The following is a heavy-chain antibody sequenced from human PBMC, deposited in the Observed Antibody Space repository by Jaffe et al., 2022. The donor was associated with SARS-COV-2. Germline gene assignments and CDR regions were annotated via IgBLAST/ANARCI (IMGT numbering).Heavy chain of an antibody. Sequence: EVQLVESGGGLVQPGGSLRLSCAASGFTFSSYWMSWVRQAPGKGLEWVANIKQDGSEKYYVDSVKGRFTISRDNAKNSLYLQMNSLRAEDTAVYYCARDRDSSGWDFYYYYYYMDVWGKGTTVTVSS. CDR2: IKQDGSEK. J-gene: IGHJ6*03. V-gene: IGHV3-7*01. D-gene: IGHD6-19*01. CDR1: GFTFSSYW. CDR3: ARDRDSSGWDFYYYYYYMDV.